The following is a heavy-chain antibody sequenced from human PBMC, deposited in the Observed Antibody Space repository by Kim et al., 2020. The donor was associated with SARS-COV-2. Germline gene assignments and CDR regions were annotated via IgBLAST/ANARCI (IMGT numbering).Heavy chain of an antibody. CDR1: GFTFSSYW. D-gene: IGHD3-10*01. V-gene: IGHV3-7*01. Sequence: GGSLRLSCAASGFTFSSYWMTWVRQAPGKGLEWVANIKGDGSYRIYVDSVKGRFTISRDNAKNSLYLQMNSLRAEDTAVYYCARDHRDAYYEYWGQGTLVTVSS. CDR3: ARDHRDAYYEY. CDR2: IKGDGSYR. J-gene: IGHJ4*02.